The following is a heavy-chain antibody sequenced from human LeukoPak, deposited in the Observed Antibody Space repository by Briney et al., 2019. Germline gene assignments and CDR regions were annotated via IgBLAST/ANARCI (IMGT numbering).Heavy chain of an antibody. CDR3: ARGRSRRGNWFDP. Sequence: GASVKVSCKASGYTFTSYDINWVRQATGQGLGWMGWMNPNSGNTGYAQKFQGRVTITRNTSISTAYMELSSLRSEDTAVYYCARGRSRRGNWFDPWGQGTLVTVSS. J-gene: IGHJ5*02. D-gene: IGHD5-12*01. CDR1: GYTFTSYD. CDR2: MNPNSGNT. V-gene: IGHV1-8*03.